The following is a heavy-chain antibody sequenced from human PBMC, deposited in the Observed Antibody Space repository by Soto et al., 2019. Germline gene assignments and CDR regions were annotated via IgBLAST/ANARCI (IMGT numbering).Heavy chain of an antibody. J-gene: IGHJ4*02. Sequence: QVQLVESGGGVVQPGKSLRLSCAASGFTFSSYGMHWVRQAQGKGLEWVTFISYDGSNKYYADSVKGRVTVSRDNSKNTQYLQMNSRRAEDTAVYFCAKALGELSPESFDYWGRGTLVTVSS. CDR1: GFTFSSYG. V-gene: IGHV3-30*18. CDR3: AKALGELSPESFDY. CDR2: ISYDGSNK. D-gene: IGHD3-16*02.